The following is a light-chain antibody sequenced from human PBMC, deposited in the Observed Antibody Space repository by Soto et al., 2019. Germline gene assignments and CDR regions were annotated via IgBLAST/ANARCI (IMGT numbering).Light chain of an antibody. V-gene: IGKV3-15*01. J-gene: IGKJ4*01. Sequence: EIVLTQSPATLSVSPGETATLLCRASRSVSSSVAWYQQRPGRAPRLLISGASTRATDVPARFTGSGSGTEFTLTISSLQSEDFAVYYCQQYNNWPPLTFGGGTKVDI. CDR2: GAS. CDR3: QQYNNWPPLT. CDR1: RSVSSS.